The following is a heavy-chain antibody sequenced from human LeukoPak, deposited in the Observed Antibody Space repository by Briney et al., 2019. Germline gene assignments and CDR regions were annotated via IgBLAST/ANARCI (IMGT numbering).Heavy chain of an antibody. CDR1: GGTFGSYT. CDR2: IIPILGIA. J-gene: IGHJ4*02. Sequence: ASVKVSCKASGGTFGSYTISWVRQAPGQGLEWMGRIIPILGIANYAQKFQGRVTITADKSTSTAYMELSSLRSEDTAVYYCARDPNFWSGRNDYWGQGTLVTVSS. CDR3: ARDPNFWSGRNDY. V-gene: IGHV1-69*04. D-gene: IGHD3-3*01.